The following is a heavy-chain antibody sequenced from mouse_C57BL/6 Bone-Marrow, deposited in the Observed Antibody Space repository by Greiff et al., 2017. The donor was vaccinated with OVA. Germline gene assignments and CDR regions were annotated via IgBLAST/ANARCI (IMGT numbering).Heavy chain of an antibody. V-gene: IGHV1-15*01. D-gene: IGHD2-1*01. CDR2: IDPETGGT. Sequence: QVQLQQSGAELVRPGASVTLSCKASGYTFTDYEMHWVKQTPVHGLEWIGAIDPETGGTAYNQKFKGKAMLTADKSSSTAYMELRSLTSEDSAVYYCTRCLLPRYSDVWGTGTTVTVSS. CDR1: GYTFTDYE. CDR3: TRCLLPRYSDV. J-gene: IGHJ1*03.